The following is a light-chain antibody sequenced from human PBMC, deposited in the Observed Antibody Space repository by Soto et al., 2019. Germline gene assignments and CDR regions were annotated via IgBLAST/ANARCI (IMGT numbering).Light chain of an antibody. CDR1: QSVNNY. CDR3: KQYYNWPRT. CDR2: GAS. V-gene: IGKV3-15*01. J-gene: IGKJ5*01. Sequence: EIVMTQSPASLCVSPGERATLSCRARQSVNNYLAWFQQNPGQAPRLLIYGASTRATGIPARFSGSGSGTEFTLTINSLQAEDCAVYYCKQYYNWPRTFGQGTRLEIK.